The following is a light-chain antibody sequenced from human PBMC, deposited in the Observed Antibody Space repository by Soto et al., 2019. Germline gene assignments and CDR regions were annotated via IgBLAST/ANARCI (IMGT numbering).Light chain of an antibody. Sequence: QSVLTQPPSASGSPGQSVTVSCTGTSSDVGGYDYVSWYQQHPGKAPKLMIYEVTKRPSGVPDRFSGSKSGNTASLTVSGLQAEDEADYYCRSYAGSNNFVFRTGTKVTV. CDR1: SSDVGGYDY. J-gene: IGLJ1*01. V-gene: IGLV2-8*01. CDR2: EVT. CDR3: RSYAGSNNFV.